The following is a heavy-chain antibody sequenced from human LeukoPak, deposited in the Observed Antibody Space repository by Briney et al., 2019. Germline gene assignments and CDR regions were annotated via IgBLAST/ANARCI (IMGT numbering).Heavy chain of an antibody. CDR3: ARGNGYSFDY. CDR2: IYYSGST. D-gene: IGHD5-24*01. CDR1: GGSISSSSYY. Sequence: PSETLSLTCTVSGGSISSSSYYWGWIRQPPGKGLEWIGYIYYSGSTYYNPSLKSRVTISVDTSKNQFSLKLSSVTAADTAVYYCARGNGYSFDYWGQGTLVTVSS. J-gene: IGHJ4*02. V-gene: IGHV4-31*03.